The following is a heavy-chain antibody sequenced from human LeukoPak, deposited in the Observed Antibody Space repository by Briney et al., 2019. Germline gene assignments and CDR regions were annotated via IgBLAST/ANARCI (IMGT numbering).Heavy chain of an antibody. J-gene: IGHJ4*02. Sequence: PGGSLRLSCAASGFTFSSYAMSWVRQAPGKGLEWVSAISGSGGSTYYADSVKGRFTISRDNSKNTLYLQMNSLRAEDTAVYDCAKTQGASIAARHQTRTDYWGQGTLVTVSS. V-gene: IGHV3-23*01. CDR1: GFTFSSYA. CDR2: ISGSGGST. CDR3: AKTQGASIAARHQTRTDY. D-gene: IGHD6-6*01.